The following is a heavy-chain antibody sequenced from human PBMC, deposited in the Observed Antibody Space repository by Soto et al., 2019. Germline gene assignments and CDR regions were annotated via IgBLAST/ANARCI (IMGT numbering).Heavy chain of an antibody. J-gene: IGHJ4*02. CDR1: GFTFSNYG. D-gene: IGHD2-2*01. CDR2: VWYDGSKK. CDR3: ARGPYCSSTRCPWGPLSD. Sequence: QVQLVESGGGVVQPGRSLRLSCGASGFTFSNYGMHWVRQAPGKGLEWVALVWYDGSKKHCADSVKGRFTISRDNFMDTLYLQMDSLRAEDTAVYYCARGPYCSSTRCPWGPLSDWGQGILVTVSS. V-gene: IGHV3-33*01.